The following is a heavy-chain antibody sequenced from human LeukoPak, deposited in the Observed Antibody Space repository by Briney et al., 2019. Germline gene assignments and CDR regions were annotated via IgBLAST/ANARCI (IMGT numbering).Heavy chain of an antibody. D-gene: IGHD2-2*01. Sequence: TLSLTCAVSGGSISSGGYSWSWIRQPPGKGLEWIGYIYHSGSTYYNPSLKSRVTISVDRSKNQFSLKLSSVTAADTAVYYCASRYCSSTSCYLDFWGQGTLVTVSS. CDR3: ASRYCSSTSCYLDF. CDR1: GGSISSGGYS. V-gene: IGHV4-30-2*01. CDR2: IYHSGST. J-gene: IGHJ4*02.